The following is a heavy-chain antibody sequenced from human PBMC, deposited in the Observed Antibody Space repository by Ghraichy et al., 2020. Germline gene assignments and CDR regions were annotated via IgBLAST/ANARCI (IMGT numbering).Heavy chain of an antibody. V-gene: IGHV3-66*01. CDR1: GFSVSRNF. D-gene: IGHD1-1*01. CDR2: VYSDGNT. CDR3: ARVGRDDHNGDH. J-gene: IGHJ5*02. Sequence: GGSLRLSCAVVGFSVSRNFMTWVRQAPGKGLEWVTVVYSDGNTYYADAVKGRFTISRDPSQNTVSLQMNGLRVDDTAVYYCARVGRDDHNGDHWGQGTLVTVSS.